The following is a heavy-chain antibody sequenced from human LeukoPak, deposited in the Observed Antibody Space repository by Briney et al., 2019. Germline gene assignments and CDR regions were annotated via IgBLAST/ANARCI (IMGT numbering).Heavy chain of an antibody. CDR3: VTDTSMGGLFDY. Sequence: GGSLRLSCAASGFTFSSFGMNWVRQAPGKGLEWVSYISDSSSLTYYADSVKGRFTISRDNAKNSLYLQMNSLRDEDTALYHCVTDTSMGGLFDYWGQGTLVTVSS. CDR2: ISDSSSLT. D-gene: IGHD5-18*01. J-gene: IGHJ4*02. CDR1: GFTFSSFG. V-gene: IGHV3-48*02.